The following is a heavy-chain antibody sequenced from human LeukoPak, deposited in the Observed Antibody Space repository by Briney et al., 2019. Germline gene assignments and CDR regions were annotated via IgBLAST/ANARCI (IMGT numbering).Heavy chain of an antibody. D-gene: IGHD6-19*01. V-gene: IGHV3-21*01. CDR2: ISISSNYI. CDR3: ANHLGSGWSFDY. Sequence: GGSLRLSCAASGFTFSSYSMNWVRQAPGKGLEWVSSISISSNYIYYTDSVKGRCTISRDNGKNSLYLQMNSLRAEDTAVYYCANHLGSGWSFDYWGQGTLVSVSS. J-gene: IGHJ4*02. CDR1: GFTFSSYS.